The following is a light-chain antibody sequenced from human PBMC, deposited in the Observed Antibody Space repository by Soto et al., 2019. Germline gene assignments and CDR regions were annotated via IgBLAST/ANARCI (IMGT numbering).Light chain of an antibody. Sequence: QAVVTQSPSASASLGASVKLTCTLSSGHSTYDIAWHQHQPEKGPRYLMKVKSDGSHTKGDGIPDRFSASSSGAERYLTISSLQSEDEADYYCQTWGTGYQTFGGGTKLTVL. V-gene: IGLV4-69*01. CDR2: VKSDGSH. CDR1: SGHSTYD. CDR3: QTWGTGYQT. J-gene: IGLJ2*01.